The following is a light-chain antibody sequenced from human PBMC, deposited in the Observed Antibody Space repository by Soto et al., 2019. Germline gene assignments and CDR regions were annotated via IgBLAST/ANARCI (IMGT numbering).Light chain of an antibody. CDR1: SSNIGAGYD. V-gene: IGLV1-40*01. J-gene: IGLJ3*02. CDR2: GNS. CDR3: QSYDSSLSGFWV. Sequence: QAVVTQPPSVSGAPGQRVTISCTGSSSNIGAGYDVHWYQQLPGTAPKLLIYGNSNRPSGVPDRFSGSKSGTSASLAITGLQAEDEADYYCQSYDSSLSGFWVFGGGTKPPS.